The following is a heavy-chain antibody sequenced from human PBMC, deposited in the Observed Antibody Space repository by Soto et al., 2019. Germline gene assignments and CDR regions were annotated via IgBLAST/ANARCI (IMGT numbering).Heavy chain of an antibody. CDR3: ARGPSYYDFWSGYYSPREFDP. CDR1: GGSFSGYY. J-gene: IGHJ5*02. Sequence: SETLSLTCAVYGGSFSGYYWSWIRQPPGKGLEWIGEINHSGSTNYNPSLKSRVTISVDTSKNQFSLKLSSVTAADTAVYYCARGPSYYDFWSGYYSPREFDPWGQGTLVTVSS. V-gene: IGHV4-34*01. D-gene: IGHD3-3*01. CDR2: INHSGST.